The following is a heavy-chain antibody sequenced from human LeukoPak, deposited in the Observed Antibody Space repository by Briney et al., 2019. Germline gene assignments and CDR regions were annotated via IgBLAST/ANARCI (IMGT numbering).Heavy chain of an antibody. CDR2: VTKTGGAR. D-gene: IGHD1-14*01. CDR3: AKVRNTYDQHDY. V-gene: IGHV3-23*01. CDR1: GFVYSTYA. Sequence: PGWSLRLSCAASGFVYSTYAMSWARQVPGKGLEWVSTVTKTGGARHYADSVKGRFTISRDNSENTLYLQMDSLRAEDTALYYCAKVRNTYDQHDYWGQGTLVTVSS. J-gene: IGHJ4*02.